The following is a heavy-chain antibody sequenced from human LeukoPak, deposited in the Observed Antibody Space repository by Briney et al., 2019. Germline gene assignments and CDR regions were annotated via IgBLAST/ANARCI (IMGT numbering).Heavy chain of an antibody. V-gene: IGHV3-23*01. CDR2: IGGYNEAT. D-gene: IGHD1-26*01. CDR1: GFTFSSYA. CDR3: VKGTKEWDQIFDN. J-gene: IGHJ4*02. Sequence: QSGGSLRLSCAASGFTFSSYAMSWVRQAPGKGLEWVSAIGGYNEATSYADSVKGRFTISRDMSSNTLYLQMNGLRAEDTAVYYCVKGTKEWDQIFDNWGQGIPVTVSS.